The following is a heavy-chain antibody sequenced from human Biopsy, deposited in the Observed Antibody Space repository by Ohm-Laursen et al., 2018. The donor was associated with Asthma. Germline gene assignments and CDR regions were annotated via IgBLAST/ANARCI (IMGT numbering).Heavy chain of an antibody. V-gene: IGHV3-7*01. D-gene: IGHD3-3*01. J-gene: IGHJ1*01. CDR1: GFTFGAYC. CDR2: IKHDGSEK. Sequence: SLRLSCTASGFTFGAYCMSWVRQVPGQGLEWVANIKHDGSEKNHVDSLKGRFTISRDNAKNLLFLQMNSPRAEDTAVYYCARTFHFWSPYHAEHYQLWGQGTLVTVSS. CDR3: ARTFHFWSPYHAEHYQL.